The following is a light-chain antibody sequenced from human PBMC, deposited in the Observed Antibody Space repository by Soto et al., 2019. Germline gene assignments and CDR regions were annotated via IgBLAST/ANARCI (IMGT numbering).Light chain of an antibody. CDR1: QVINSY. V-gene: IGKV1-9*01. CDR3: QHLNSYPLT. Sequence: IQLTQSPSSLSASVGDRVTITCRASQVINSYLAWYQQKPGKAPKLLIYAASTLQSGVPSRFSGSGSGTDFTLIISSLQPEDFATYYCQHLNSYPLTFGGGTKVEI. CDR2: AAS. J-gene: IGKJ4*01.